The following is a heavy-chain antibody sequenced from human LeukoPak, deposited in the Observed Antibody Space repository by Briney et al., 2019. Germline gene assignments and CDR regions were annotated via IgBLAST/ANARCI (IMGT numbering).Heavy chain of an antibody. D-gene: IGHD6-19*01. V-gene: IGHV3-74*01. CDR2: ISADGTTT. CDR3: ARGLAGAYRIMDV. CDR1: GFTFNTYW. J-gene: IGHJ6*02. Sequence: GGSLRLSCVASGFTFNTYWIHWVRQGPGKGLGWVSLISADGTTTTYADSVQGRFTVSRDNAKNTLYLQMNSLRAEDAAVYYCARGLAGAYRIMDVWGQGTTVTVS.